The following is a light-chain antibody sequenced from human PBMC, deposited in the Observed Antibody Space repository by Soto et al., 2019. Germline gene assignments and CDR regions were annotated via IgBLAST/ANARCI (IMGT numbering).Light chain of an antibody. CDR3: LLYFGGAQVI. Sequence: QAVVTQEPSLTVSPGGTVTLTCASSTGAVTSGYVPNWFQQKPGQAPRPLIYNTSNKYSWTPARFSGSLLGGKAALTLSGVQPEDEAEYYCLLYFGGAQVIFGGGTKLTVL. J-gene: IGLJ2*01. V-gene: IGLV7-43*01. CDR2: NTS. CDR1: TGAVTSGYV.